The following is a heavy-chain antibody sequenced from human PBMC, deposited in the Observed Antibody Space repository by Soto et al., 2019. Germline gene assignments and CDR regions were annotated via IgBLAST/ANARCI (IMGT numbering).Heavy chain of an antibody. CDR1: GFSVSDNY. Sequence: EVRLVESGGGLIQPGGSLTVSCAASGFSVSDNYMSSVRQPPGKGLEWVSVIYRGGTIFYADSVKGRFIISRDSSKNTMYLQMNTLRGEDTATYYCARVSCSGGGCYPDWYFDLWGRGTLVTVSS. CDR2: IYRGGTI. CDR3: ARVSCSGGGCYPDWYFDL. J-gene: IGHJ2*01. D-gene: IGHD2-15*01. V-gene: IGHV3-53*01.